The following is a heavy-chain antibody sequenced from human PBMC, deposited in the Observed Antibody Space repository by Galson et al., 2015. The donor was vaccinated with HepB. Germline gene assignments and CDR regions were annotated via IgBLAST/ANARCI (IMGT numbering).Heavy chain of an antibody. CDR1: GFTVSSNY. V-gene: IGHV3-53*01. CDR2: IYSGGST. J-gene: IGHJ6*02. Sequence: SLRLSCAASGFTVSSNYMSWVRQAPGKGLEWVSVIYSGGSTYYADSVKGRFTISRDNSKNTLYLQMNSLRAEDTAVYYCARDDYYYYGMDVWGQGTTVTVSS. CDR3: ARDDYYYYGMDV.